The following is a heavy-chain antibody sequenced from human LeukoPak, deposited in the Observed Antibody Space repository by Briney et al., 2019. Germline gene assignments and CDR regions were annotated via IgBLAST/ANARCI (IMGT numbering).Heavy chain of an antibody. Sequence: GGSLRLSCAASGFTFSSYAMHWVRQAPGKGLEWVAVISYDGSNKYYADSVKGRFTTSRDNSKNTLYLQMNSLRAEDTAVYYCARDPTAAGTGDIWGQGTMVTVSS. CDR2: ISYDGSNK. D-gene: IGHD6-13*01. J-gene: IGHJ3*02. CDR1: GFTFSSYA. CDR3: ARDPTAAGTGDI. V-gene: IGHV3-30*04.